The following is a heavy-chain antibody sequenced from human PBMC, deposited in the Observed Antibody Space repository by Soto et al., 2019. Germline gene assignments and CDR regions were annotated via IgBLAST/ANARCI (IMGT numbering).Heavy chain of an antibody. D-gene: IGHD3-3*01. J-gene: IGHJ4*02. CDR1: GFTFDDYA. CDR3: AKAGFWSGYYSLVDY. V-gene: IGHV3-9*01. CDR2: ISWNSGSI. Sequence: GGSLRLSCAASGFTFDDYAMHWVRQAPGKGLEWVSGISWNSGSIGYADSVKGRFTISRDNAKNSLYLQMNSLRAEDAALYYCAKAGFWSGYYSLVDYWGQGTLVTVSS.